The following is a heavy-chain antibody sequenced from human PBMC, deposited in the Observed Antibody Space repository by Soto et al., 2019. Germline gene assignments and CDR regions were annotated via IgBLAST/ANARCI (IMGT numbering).Heavy chain of an antibody. Sequence: EVQLLESGGGLVQPGGSLRLSCAASGFTFSSYGMNWFRQAPGKGLEWVSGISGSGGSTYNADSVKGRFTISRDNSKNTLYLQMNSLRVEDTAVYYCAKPGYSSSWYRNFDYWGQGALVTVSS. J-gene: IGHJ4*02. CDR2: ISGSGGST. V-gene: IGHV3-23*01. D-gene: IGHD6-13*01. CDR1: GFTFSSYG. CDR3: AKPGYSSSWYRNFDY.